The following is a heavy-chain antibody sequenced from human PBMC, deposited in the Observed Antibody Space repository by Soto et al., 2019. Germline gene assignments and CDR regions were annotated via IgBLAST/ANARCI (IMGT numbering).Heavy chain of an antibody. CDR3: TRPFYYYDSSDSYPDLAPDYYGMDV. V-gene: IGHV3-15*07. CDR2: IKSKADGGTT. J-gene: IGHJ6*02. CDR1: GFIFSNAW. Sequence: GGSLRLSCAASGFIFSNAWINCVRQAPGKGLEWVGRIKSKADGGTTDFAAPVKGRFAISRDDSKNMMYMEMSSLRTEDTAVYYCTRPFYYYDSSDSYPDLAPDYYGMDVWGQGTTVTVSS. D-gene: IGHD3-22*01.